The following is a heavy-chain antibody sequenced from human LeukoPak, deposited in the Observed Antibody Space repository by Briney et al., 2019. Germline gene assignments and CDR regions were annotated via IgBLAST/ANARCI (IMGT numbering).Heavy chain of an antibody. V-gene: IGHV4-59*08. CDR3: ARVSFGVVINRDPDY. CDR2: ISYSGST. Sequence: SETLSLTCSVSGGSISDYYWSWIRQPPGKGLEWIGYISYSGSTNYNPSLKSRVTISVDTSKNQFSLKLSSVTAADTAVYYCARVSFGVVINRDPDYWGQGTLVTVSS. J-gene: IGHJ4*02. CDR1: GGSISDYY. D-gene: IGHD3-3*01.